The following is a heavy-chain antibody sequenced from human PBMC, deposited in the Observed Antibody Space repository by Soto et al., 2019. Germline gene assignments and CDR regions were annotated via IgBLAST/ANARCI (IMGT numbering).Heavy chain of an antibody. CDR3: ARDKITGLFDY. CDR1: GGSFSGYY. V-gene: IGHV4-34*01. D-gene: IGHD2-8*02. Sequence: QVQLQQWGAGLLKPSETLSLTCAVYGGSFSGYYWTWIRQPPGTGLEWIGEINHSGSTNYNPSLKSRVTISADTFLNQCSLKLTSVTAADTAVYYCARDKITGLFDYWGQGTLATFSS. CDR2: INHSGST. J-gene: IGHJ4*02.